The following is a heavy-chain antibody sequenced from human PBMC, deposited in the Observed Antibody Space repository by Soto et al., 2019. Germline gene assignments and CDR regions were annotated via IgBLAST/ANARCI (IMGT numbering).Heavy chain of an antibody. J-gene: IGHJ4*02. CDR1: GYTFSSYY. CDR3: ARDWEFGY. Sequence: QVQLVQSGAEVKKPGASVKVSCKASGYTFSSYYMHWVRQAPGQGLEWMGVINPSGDSTNYAQKFQGRYTMARDTFTSTLFRELVSLRSEDTAVYFCARDWEFGYWGQGTLVTVSS. D-gene: IGHD1-26*01. V-gene: IGHV1-46*01. CDR2: INPSGDST.